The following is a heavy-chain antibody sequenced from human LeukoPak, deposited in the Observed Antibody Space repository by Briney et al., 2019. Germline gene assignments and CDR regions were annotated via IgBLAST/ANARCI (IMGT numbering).Heavy chain of an antibody. Sequence: GASVKVSCKASGGTFSSYAISWVRQAPGQGLEWMGRIIPILGIANYAQKFQGRVTITADKSTSTAYMELSSLRSEDTAVYYCARRGWGWELPNYYYYGMDVWGQGTTVTVSS. CDR2: IIPILGIA. V-gene: IGHV1-69*04. J-gene: IGHJ6*02. CDR1: GGTFSSYA. CDR3: ARRGWGWELPNYYYYGMDV. D-gene: IGHD1-26*01.